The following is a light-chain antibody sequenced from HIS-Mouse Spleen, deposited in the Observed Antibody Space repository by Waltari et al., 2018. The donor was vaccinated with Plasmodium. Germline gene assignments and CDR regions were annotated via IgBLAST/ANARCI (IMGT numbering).Light chain of an antibody. CDR2: EDS. V-gene: IGLV3-10*01. J-gene: IGLJ3*02. Sequence: SYELTQPPSVSVSPGQTARITCSGNALPKKYAYWYQQKSGQAPVLVIYEDSKRPSGIPARFSGSSSATMATLTISGAQVADEADYYCYSTDSSGNHRVFGGGTKLTVL. CDR3: YSTDSSGNHRV. CDR1: ALPKKY.